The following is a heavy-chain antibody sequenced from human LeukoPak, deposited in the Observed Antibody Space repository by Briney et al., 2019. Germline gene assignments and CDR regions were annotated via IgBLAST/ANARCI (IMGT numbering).Heavy chain of an antibody. V-gene: IGHV3-23*01. J-gene: IGHJ4*02. CDR1: GFTFSSYG. CDR3: ARAILAVAGCIDY. Sequence: GGSLRLSCAASGFTFSSYGMSWVRQAPGKGLEWVSSLTTGGSTFYADSVKGRFIISRDNSKNTLYLQMNSLRAEDTAVYYCARAILAVAGCIDYWGQGTLVTVSS. CDR2: LTTGGST. D-gene: IGHD6-19*01.